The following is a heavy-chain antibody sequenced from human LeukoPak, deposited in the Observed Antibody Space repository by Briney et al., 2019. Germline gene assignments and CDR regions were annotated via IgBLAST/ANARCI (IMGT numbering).Heavy chain of an antibody. CDR1: GYTFTSEG. J-gene: IGHJ3*02. D-gene: IGHD6-6*01. V-gene: IGHV1-18*01. CDR3: AKDVRSSSTDAFGI. Sequence: ASVKVSCKTSGYTFTSEGISWVRQARGQGLEWMGWISTDSGDTNYAQIFQGRVTLTTDTSTSTAYMELRSLTPDDTAVYYCAKDVRSSSTDAFGIWGQGTMVTVSS. CDR2: ISTDSGDT.